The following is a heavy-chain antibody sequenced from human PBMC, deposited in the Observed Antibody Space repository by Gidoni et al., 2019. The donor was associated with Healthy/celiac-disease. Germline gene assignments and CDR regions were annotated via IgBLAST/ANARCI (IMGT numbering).Heavy chain of an antibody. V-gene: IGHV1-46*01. CDR2: INHRGGST. CDR3: ARDRGWERPGDY. CDR1: GYTFTSYY. J-gene: IGHJ4*02. Sequence: QVQLVQSGAEVKKPGASVKVSCKASGYTFTSYYMHWVRQAPGQGLEWMGIINHRGGSTSYAQKFQGRVTMTRDTYTSTVYMELSSLRSEDTAVYYCARDRGWERPGDYWGQGTLVTVSS. D-gene: IGHD1-26*01.